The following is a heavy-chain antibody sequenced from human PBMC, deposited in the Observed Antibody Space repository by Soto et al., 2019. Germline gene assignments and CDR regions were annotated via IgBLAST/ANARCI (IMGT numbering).Heavy chain of an antibody. V-gene: IGHV3-15*01. J-gene: IGHJ4*02. Sequence: GGSLRLSCVASGFNFSDAWMTWVRQAPGKGLEWVGRIKDRDYGGTADYAASVKGRFTMSRDDSTNMLFLQMNSLKSGDTAVYYCTTNDYWGQGTQVTVSS. CDR1: GFNFSDAW. CDR3: TTNDY. CDR2: IKDRDYGGTA.